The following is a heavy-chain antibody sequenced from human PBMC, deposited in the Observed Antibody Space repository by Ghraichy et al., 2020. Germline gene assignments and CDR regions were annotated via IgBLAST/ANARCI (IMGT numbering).Heavy chain of an antibody. CDR3: ARDFGAFGETDYYYYGMDV. CDR1: GFTFSSYG. J-gene: IGHJ6*02. V-gene: IGHV3-33*01. CDR2: IWYDGSNK. Sequence: GGSLRLSCAASGFTFSSYGMHWVRQAPGKGLEWVAVIWYDGSNKYYADSVKGRFTISRDNSKNTLYLQMNSLRAEDTAVYYCARDFGAFGETDYYYYGMDVWGQGTTVTVSS. D-gene: IGHD3-16*01.